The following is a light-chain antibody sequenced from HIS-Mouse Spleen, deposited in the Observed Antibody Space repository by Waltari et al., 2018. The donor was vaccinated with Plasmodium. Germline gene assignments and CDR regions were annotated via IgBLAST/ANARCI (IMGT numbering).Light chain of an antibody. CDR1: SSDVGGYNY. CDR3: SSYAGSNNLV. CDR2: EVS. Sequence: QSALTQPPSASGSPGQSVTISCTGTSSDVGGYNYVSWYQLHPGKAPKLMIYEVSKRPSWVPDRFSGSKSGNPASLTVSGVQAEDEADYYCSSYAGSNNLVFGGGTKLTVL. J-gene: IGLJ2*01. V-gene: IGLV2-8*01.